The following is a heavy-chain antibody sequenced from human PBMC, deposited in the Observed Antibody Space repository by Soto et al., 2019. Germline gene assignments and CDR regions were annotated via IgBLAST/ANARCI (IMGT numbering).Heavy chain of an antibody. Sequence: ASVKVSCKASGYTFTGYYMHWVRQAPGQGLEWMGWINPNSGGTNYAQKFQGRVTMTRDTSISTAYMELSRLRSDDTAVYYCARASGSGSYYAYWGQGTLVTVSS. CDR1: GYTFTGYY. J-gene: IGHJ4*02. V-gene: IGHV1-2*02. CDR3: ARASGSGSYYAY. CDR2: INPNSGGT. D-gene: IGHD3-10*01.